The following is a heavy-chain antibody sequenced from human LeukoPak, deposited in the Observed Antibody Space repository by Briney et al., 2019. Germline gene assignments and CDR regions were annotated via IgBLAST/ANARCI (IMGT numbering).Heavy chain of an antibody. Sequence: PGGSLRLSCAASGFTVSSNYMGWVRQAPGKGLEWVSVIYSGGDTYYADSVKGRFTISRDNSKNMIYLEMSSLKAEDTAVYYCAKERSLEIAVAGTILDYWAREPWSPSPQ. J-gene: IGHJ4*02. CDR2: IYSGGDT. CDR1: GFTVSSNY. D-gene: IGHD6-19*01. CDR3: AKERSLEIAVAGTILDY. V-gene: IGHV3-66*01.